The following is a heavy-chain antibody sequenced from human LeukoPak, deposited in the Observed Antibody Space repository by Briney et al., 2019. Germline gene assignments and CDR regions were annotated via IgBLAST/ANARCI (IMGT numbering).Heavy chain of an antibody. V-gene: IGHV3-43*02. CDR3: AKESGKFDY. J-gene: IGHJ4*02. CDR1: GINFADYA. Sequence: GGSLRLSCVVSGINFADYAMHWVRQPPGKGLEWVSLISADGGSTFSADSVKGRFSISRDNSKNSLYLQMNSLRSEDTAMYYCAKESGKFDYWGQGTLAAVSS. CDR2: ISADGGST.